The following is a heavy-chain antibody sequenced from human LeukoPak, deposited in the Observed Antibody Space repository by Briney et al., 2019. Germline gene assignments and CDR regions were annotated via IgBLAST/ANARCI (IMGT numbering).Heavy chain of an antibody. D-gene: IGHD1-7*01. Sequence: GASVKVSCKASGYTFTSYDINWVRQAPGQGLEWMGWISAYNGNTNYAQKLQGRVTMTTDTSTSTAYMELRSLRSDDTAVYYCARRGEDWNYAPVEDYWGQGTLVTVSS. CDR1: GYTFTSYD. CDR3: ARRGEDWNYAPVEDY. V-gene: IGHV1-18*01. J-gene: IGHJ4*02. CDR2: ISAYNGNT.